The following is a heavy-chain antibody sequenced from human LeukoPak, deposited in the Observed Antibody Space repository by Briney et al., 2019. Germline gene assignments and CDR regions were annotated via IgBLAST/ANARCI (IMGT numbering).Heavy chain of an antibody. D-gene: IGHD6-13*01. V-gene: IGHV1-3*01. CDR1: GYTFTSYA. CDR2: TNACNGNT. Sequence: ASVKVSCTASGYTFTSYATHWVRQAPGQRLEWMGWTNACNGNTKYSQKFQGRVTITRDTSASTAYMELSSLRSEGTAVYYCAIRYSSSWYEGNWFDPWGQGTLVTVSS. CDR3: AIRYSSSWYEGNWFDP. J-gene: IGHJ5*02.